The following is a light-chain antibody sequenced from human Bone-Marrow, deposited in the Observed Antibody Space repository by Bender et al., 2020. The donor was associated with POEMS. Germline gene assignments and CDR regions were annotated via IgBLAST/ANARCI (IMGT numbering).Light chain of an antibody. CDR3: GAWDTGLSVWV. CDR2: DTN. CDR1: SFNVGRNY. J-gene: IGLJ3*02. V-gene: IGLV1-51*01. Sequence: QSVLTQPPSVSGAPGQRVTISCTGSSFNVGRNYVSWYQQLPGTAPKLLIYDTNQRPSGIPDRFSGSKSDTSATLGITGLQTGDEADYYCGAWDTGLSVWVFGGGTKLTVL.